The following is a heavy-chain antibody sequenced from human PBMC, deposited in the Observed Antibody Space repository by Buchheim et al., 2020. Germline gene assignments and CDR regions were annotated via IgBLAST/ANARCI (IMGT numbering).Heavy chain of an antibody. V-gene: IGHV1-46*01. Sequence: QVQLVQSGAEVKKPGASVKVSCKASGYTFTSYYMPWVRQAPGQGLEWMGIINPSGGSTSYAQKFQGRVTMTRDTSTSTVYLELSSLRSEDTAVYYCARCRITMVRGVISWFDPWGQGTL. CDR2: INPSGGST. CDR1: GYTFTSYY. D-gene: IGHD3-10*01. CDR3: ARCRITMVRGVISWFDP. J-gene: IGHJ5*02.